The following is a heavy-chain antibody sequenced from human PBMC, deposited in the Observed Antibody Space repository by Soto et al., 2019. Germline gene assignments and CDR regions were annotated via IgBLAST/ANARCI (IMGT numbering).Heavy chain of an antibody. CDR3: AKDKARDIVVVVAATGGSAFDY. V-gene: IGHV3-23*01. D-gene: IGHD2-15*01. CDR2: ISGSGGST. CDR1: RFTFSSYA. J-gene: IGHJ4*02. Sequence: GGSLRLSCAASRFTFSSYAMSWVRQAPGKGLEWVSAISGSGGSTYYADSVKGRFTISRDNSKNTLYLQMNSLRAEDTAVYYCAKDKARDIVVVVAATGGSAFDYWGQGTLVTVSS.